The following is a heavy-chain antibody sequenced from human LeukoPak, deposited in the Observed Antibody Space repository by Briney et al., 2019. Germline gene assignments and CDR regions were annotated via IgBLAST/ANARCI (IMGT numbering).Heavy chain of an antibody. D-gene: IGHD3-22*01. CDR2: IKQDGSEK. CDR1: GFTFSSYW. Sequence: GGSLRLSCAASGFTFSSYWMSWVRQAPGKGLEWVANIKQDGSEKYYVDSVKGRFTISRDNAKNSLCLQMNSLRAEDTAVYYCASYYDSSGYFDAFDIWGQGTMVTVSS. V-gene: IGHV3-7*02. J-gene: IGHJ3*02. CDR3: ASYYDSSGYFDAFDI.